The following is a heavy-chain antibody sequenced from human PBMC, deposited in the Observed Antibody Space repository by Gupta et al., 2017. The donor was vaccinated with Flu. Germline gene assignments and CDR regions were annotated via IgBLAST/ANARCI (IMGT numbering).Heavy chain of an antibody. CDR2: ISWNSGSI. CDR1: GFTFDVYA. Sequence: EVQLVESGGGLVQPGRSLRLSCAASGFTFDVYAMHWVRQAPGKSLGWVSGISWNSGSIGYADSVKGRFTISRDNAKNSLYLQMNSLRAEDTALYYCAKAMTTVVPYFDYWGQGTLVTVSS. CDR3: AKAMTTVVPYFDY. J-gene: IGHJ4*02. D-gene: IGHD4-17*01. V-gene: IGHV3-9*01.